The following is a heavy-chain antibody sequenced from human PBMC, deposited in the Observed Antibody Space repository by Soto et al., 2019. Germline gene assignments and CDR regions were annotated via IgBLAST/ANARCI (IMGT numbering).Heavy chain of an antibody. CDR3: ARPGYSYGAFYYGMDV. CDR1: GDSFTSYW. D-gene: IGHD5-18*01. J-gene: IGHJ6*02. V-gene: IGHV5-10-1*01. CDR2: IDPSDSYT. Sequence: PXESLKVSWKGSGDSFTSYWISWVRQMPGKGLEWMGRIDPSDSYTNYSPSFQGHVTISADKSISTAYLQWSSLKASDTAMYYCARPGYSYGAFYYGMDVWGQGSTVTVSS.